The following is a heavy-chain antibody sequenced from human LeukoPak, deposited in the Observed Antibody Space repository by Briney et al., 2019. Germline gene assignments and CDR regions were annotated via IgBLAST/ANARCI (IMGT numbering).Heavy chain of an antibody. D-gene: IGHD6-6*01. Sequence: SVKVSCKASGGTFSSYAISWVRQAPGQGLEWMGGIIPIFGTANYAQKFQGRVTITADESTSTAYMELSSLRSEDTAVYYCARADTGIAAPDYWGQGTLVTVSS. CDR3: ARADTGIAAPDY. CDR1: GGTFSSYA. CDR2: IIPIFGTA. J-gene: IGHJ4*02. V-gene: IGHV1-69*13.